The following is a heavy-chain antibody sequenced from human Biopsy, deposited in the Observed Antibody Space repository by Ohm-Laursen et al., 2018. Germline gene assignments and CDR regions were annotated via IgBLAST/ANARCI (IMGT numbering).Heavy chain of an antibody. CDR3: AGAGGHSF. CDR2: IHGSGRT. J-gene: IGHJ4*02. D-gene: IGHD3-16*01. CDR1: AFNVDRNH. V-gene: IGHV3-66*01. Sequence: GSLRLSCAASAFNVDRNHMNWVRQAPGKGLEWVSMIHGSGRTDYADSVKGRFTVSRDNSKDTVYLQMNALRVDDTAMYYCAGAGGHSFWGQGALVTVSS.